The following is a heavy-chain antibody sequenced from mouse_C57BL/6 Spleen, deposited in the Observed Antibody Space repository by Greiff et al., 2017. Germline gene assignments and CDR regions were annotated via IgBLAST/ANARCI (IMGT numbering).Heavy chain of an antibody. D-gene: IGHD2-12*01. CDR3: TTAGGSYLNY. CDR2: IEPEDGDT. Sequence: VQLQQSGAELVRPGASVKLSCTATGFNIKDYYMQWVKQRPEQGLEWIGRIEPEDGDTEYAPKFQGKATMTADTSSNTAYLQLSGLTSEDTAVYYGTTAGGSYLNYGAQGTTLPVSS. V-gene: IGHV14-1*01. CDR1: GFNIKDYY. J-gene: IGHJ2*01.